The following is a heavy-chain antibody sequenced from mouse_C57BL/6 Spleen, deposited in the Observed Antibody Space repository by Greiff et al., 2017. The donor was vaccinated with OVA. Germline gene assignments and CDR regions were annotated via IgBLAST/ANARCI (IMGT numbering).Heavy chain of an antibody. J-gene: IGHJ4*01. CDR1: GYTFTSYG. CDR2: IYPRSGNT. V-gene: IGHV1-81*01. Sequence: QVQLKESGAELARPGASVKLSCKASGYTFTSYGISWVKQRTGQGLEWIGEIYPRSGNTYYNEKFKGKATLTADKSSSTAYMELRSLTSEDSAVYFCAREGSQATGAMDYWGQGTSVTVSS. CDR3: AREGSQATGAMDY. D-gene: IGHD3-2*02.